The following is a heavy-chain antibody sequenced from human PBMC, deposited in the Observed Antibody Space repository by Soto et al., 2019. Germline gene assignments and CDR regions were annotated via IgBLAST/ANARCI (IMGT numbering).Heavy chain of an antibody. D-gene: IGHD4-4*01. CDR3: ARDREKGGTTVTTSYYCYMDV. CDR1: GYTFSGYG. CDR2: ISGYNGKT. J-gene: IGHJ6*03. V-gene: IGHV1-18*01. Sequence: ASVKVSCKASGYTFSGYGISWVRQAPGQGLEWMGWISGYNGKTNYALKVHGRVTMTTDTSTSTAYMELRSLRSDDTAVYYCARDREKGGTTVTTSYYCYMDVWGKGTTVTVSS.